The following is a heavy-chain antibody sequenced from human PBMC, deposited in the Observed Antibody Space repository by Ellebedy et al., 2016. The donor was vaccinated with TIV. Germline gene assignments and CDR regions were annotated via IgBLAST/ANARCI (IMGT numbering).Heavy chain of an antibody. CDR2: INQDGSRI. CDR3: VRDGAYGDYSPGYYGMDV. CDR1: GFTFNSYW. D-gene: IGHD3-22*01. J-gene: IGHJ6*02. V-gene: IGHV3-7*03. Sequence: GESLKISCAASGFTFNSYWMSWVRQAPGKGLEWVANINQDGSRIYYVDSVKGRFTISRDNAKTSVYLRMNTLRVEDTAVYHCVRDGAYGDYSPGYYGMDVWGQGTTVTVSS.